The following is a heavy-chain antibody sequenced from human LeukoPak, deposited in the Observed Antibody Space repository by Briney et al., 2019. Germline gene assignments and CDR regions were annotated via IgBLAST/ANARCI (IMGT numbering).Heavy chain of an antibody. CDR1: GDSVSSNSAA. D-gene: IGHD6-13*01. Sequence: KNSQTLSLTCAISGDSVSSNSAAWNWIRQSPSRGLEWLGRTYYRSKWYNDYAASVKSRITISPDTSKNQFSLQLNSVTPEDTAVYYCAISSSWPLWYFDLWGRGTLVTVSS. J-gene: IGHJ2*01. V-gene: IGHV6-1*01. CDR3: AISSSWPLWYFDL. CDR2: TYYRSKWYN.